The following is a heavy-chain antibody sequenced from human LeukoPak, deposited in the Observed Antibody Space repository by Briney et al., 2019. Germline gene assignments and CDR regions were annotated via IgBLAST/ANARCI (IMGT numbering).Heavy chain of an antibody. D-gene: IGHD3-9*01. J-gene: IGHJ6*02. CDR2: IIPIFGTA. CDR1: GGTFSSYA. V-gene: IGHV1-69*01. CDR3: ARDSVLRYFESYYYYYSGMDV. Sequence: EASVNVSFTASGGTFSSYAISWVRQAPGQGLEWMGGIIPIFGTANYAQKFQGRVTITADESTSTAYMELSSLRSEDTAVYYCARDSVLRYFESYYYYYSGMDVWGQGTTVTVSS.